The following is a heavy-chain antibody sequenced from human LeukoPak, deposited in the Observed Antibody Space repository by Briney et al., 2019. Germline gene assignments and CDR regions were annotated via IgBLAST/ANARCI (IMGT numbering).Heavy chain of an antibody. CDR2: INSDGSST. Sequence: GGSLRRSCAASGFTFSSYWMHWVRQAPGKGLVWVSRINSDGSSTFYADSVKGRFTTSRDNAENTVYLQMNSLRADDTAVYYCARIPGGSGSQYDYWGQGTLVIVSS. D-gene: IGHD3-10*01. CDR3: ARIPGGSGSQYDY. V-gene: IGHV3-74*01. J-gene: IGHJ4*02. CDR1: GFTFSSYW.